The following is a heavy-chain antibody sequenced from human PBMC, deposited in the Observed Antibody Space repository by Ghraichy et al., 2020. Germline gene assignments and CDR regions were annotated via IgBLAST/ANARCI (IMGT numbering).Heavy chain of an antibody. J-gene: IGHJ4*02. Sequence: GGSLRLSCAASGFTFNDFWMSWVRQAPGKGLEWVATIKKDGSEEYYVDSVKGRFTISGDNAKRSLYLQMNSLRAEDTAVYYCARYGRSWADFDYWGQGTLVTVSS. V-gene: IGHV3-7*03. CDR1: GFTFNDFW. CDR3: ARYGRSWADFDY. D-gene: IGHD6-13*01. CDR2: IKKDGSEE.